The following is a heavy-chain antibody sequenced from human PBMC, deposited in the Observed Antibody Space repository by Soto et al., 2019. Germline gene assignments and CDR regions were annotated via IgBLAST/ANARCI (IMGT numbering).Heavy chain of an antibody. CDR1: DFTFSDVW. V-gene: IGHV3-15*01. D-gene: IGHD3-16*01. CDR2: VKSKTDGGTV. CDR3: MSPSGGGRTVDY. J-gene: IGHJ4*02. Sequence: EVQLVESGGGLVKPGGSLRLSFAASDFTFSDVWMTWVRQAPGKGLEWVGRVKSKTDGGTVDYAAPVKGRFIISRDDSRSTVSLQMDSLKIEDTAVYYCMSPSGGGRTVDYWGQGTLVTVSS.